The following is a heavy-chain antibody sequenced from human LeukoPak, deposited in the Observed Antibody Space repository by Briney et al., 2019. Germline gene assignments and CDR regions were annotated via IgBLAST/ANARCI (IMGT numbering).Heavy chain of an antibody. CDR2: ISSSSSHI. D-gene: IGHD6-19*01. J-gene: IGHJ4*02. V-gene: IGHV3-21*01. CDR3: ARGAGASNSAWYDDS. CDR1: GFTFSSFS. Sequence: GGSLRLSCAASGFTFSSFSMNWVRQGPGKGLHQVSSISSSSSHIYYADSVKGRFTISRDNAKSSLYMQLNSLRAEDTARYYCARGAGASNSAWYDDSWGQGTLVTVYS.